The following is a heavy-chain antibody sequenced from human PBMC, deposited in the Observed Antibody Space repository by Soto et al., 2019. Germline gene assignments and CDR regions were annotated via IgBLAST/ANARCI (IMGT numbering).Heavy chain of an antibody. CDR3: ARDLGSGYYWRD. CDR1: GGTFRSYA. V-gene: IGHV1-69*12. J-gene: IGHJ4*02. CDR2: IIPIFGTV. D-gene: IGHD3-22*01. Sequence: QVQLVQSGAEVKKPGSSVKVSCKASGGTFRSYAISWVRQAPGQGLEWMGGIIPIFGTVNYAQKFQGRVTITAYEPTSTAYMELSSMRSEDKAVYYCARDLGSGYYWRDWCQGTRVTVSS.